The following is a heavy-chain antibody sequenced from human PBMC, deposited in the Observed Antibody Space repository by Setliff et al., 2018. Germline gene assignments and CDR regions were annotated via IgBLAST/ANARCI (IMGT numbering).Heavy chain of an antibody. J-gene: IGHJ6*01. Sequence: ASVKVSCKTSGYTFSNYGVSWVRQAPGQGLEWMGWISGYDGNTKYAQNLHGRVTMTTDTSTTTAYVELRSLRSDDTAVYYCARERIYNGLNYNGMDVWGQGTTVTVSS. CDR1: GYTFSNYG. CDR3: ARERIYNGLNYNGMDV. D-gene: IGHD1-1*01. V-gene: IGHV1-18*01. CDR2: ISGYDGNT.